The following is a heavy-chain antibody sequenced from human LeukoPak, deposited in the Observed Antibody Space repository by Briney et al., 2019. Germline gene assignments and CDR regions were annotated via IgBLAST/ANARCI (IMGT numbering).Heavy chain of an antibody. Sequence: GGSLRLSCAASGFTFSSYGMHWVRQAPGKGLEWVAVIWYDGSNKYYADSVKGRFTISRDNSKNTLYLQMNSLRAEDTAVYYCARDRAVGAKYYYDSSGGGFDYWGQGTLVTVSS. J-gene: IGHJ4*02. CDR3: ARDRAVGAKYYYDSSGGGFDY. D-gene: IGHD3-22*01. CDR1: GFTFSSYG. V-gene: IGHV3-33*01. CDR2: IWYDGSNK.